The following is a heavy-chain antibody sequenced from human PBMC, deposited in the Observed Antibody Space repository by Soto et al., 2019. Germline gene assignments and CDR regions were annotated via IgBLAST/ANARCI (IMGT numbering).Heavy chain of an antibody. Sequence: ASVKVSCKASGYTFTSYGISWVRQAPGQGLEWMGWISAYNGNTNYAQKLQGRVTMTTDTSTSTAYMELRSLRSDDTAVYYCAREIGSSGWSSYYYYGMDVWGQGTTVTVSS. CDR1: GYTFTSYG. D-gene: IGHD6-19*01. V-gene: IGHV1-18*01. CDR3: AREIGSSGWSSYYYYGMDV. J-gene: IGHJ6*02. CDR2: ISAYNGNT.